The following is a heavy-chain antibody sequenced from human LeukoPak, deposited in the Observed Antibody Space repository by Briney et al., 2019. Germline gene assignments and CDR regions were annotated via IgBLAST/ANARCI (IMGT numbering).Heavy chain of an antibody. CDR3: AREISSGWYDLGY. CDR2: ISAYNGNT. CDR1: GYTFTSYG. V-gene: IGHV1-18*01. D-gene: IGHD6-19*01. Sequence: ASVKVSCKASGYTFTSYGISWVRQAPGQGLEWMGWISAYNGNTNYAQKFQGRVTMTRDTSISTAYMELSRLRSDDTAVYYCAREISSGWYDLGYWGQGTLVTVSS. J-gene: IGHJ4*02.